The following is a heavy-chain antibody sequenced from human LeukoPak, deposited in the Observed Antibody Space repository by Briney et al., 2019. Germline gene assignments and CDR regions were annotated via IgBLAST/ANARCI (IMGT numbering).Heavy chain of an antibody. D-gene: IGHD3-22*01. V-gene: IGHV1-18*01. CDR1: GYTFTSYG. CDR3: VSQSAYYYDSSGYYRPGAFDI. Sequence: ASVKVSCKASGYTFTSYGISWVRQAPGQGLEWMGWISAYNGNTNYAQKLQGRVTMTTDTSTSTAYMELRSLRSDDTAVYYCVSQSAYYYDSSGYYRPGAFDIWGQGTMVTVSS. CDR2: ISAYNGNT. J-gene: IGHJ3*02.